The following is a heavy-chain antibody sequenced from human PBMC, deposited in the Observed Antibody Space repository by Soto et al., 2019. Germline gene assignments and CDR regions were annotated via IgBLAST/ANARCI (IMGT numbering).Heavy chain of an antibody. J-gene: IGHJ4*02. Sequence: ASVKVSCKASGYTFGHFYIAWVRQAPGQGLEWMGAISPHNRNTNYAEKFRGRVTMTTDTSTTTAYMELRSLRSDDTAVYYCARDEGGYDILTGYYKAHHFDQWGQGALVTVSS. CDR3: ARDEGGYDILTGYYKAHHFDQ. CDR2: ISPHNRNT. D-gene: IGHD3-9*01. CDR1: GYTFGHFY. V-gene: IGHV1-18*01.